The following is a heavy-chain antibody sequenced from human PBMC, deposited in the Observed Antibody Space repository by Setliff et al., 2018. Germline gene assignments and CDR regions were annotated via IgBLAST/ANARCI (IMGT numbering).Heavy chain of an antibody. CDR2: INPNSGGT. V-gene: IGHV1-2*06. CDR1: GYTFTGYY. J-gene: IGHJ5*02. Sequence: AASVKVSCKASGYTFTGYYMHWVRQAPGQGLEWMGRINPNSGGTNYAQKFQGRVTMTRDTSISTAYMELSRLRSDDTAVYYCARSNYDILTRNWFDPWGQGTLVTVS. D-gene: IGHD3-9*01. CDR3: ARSNYDILTRNWFDP.